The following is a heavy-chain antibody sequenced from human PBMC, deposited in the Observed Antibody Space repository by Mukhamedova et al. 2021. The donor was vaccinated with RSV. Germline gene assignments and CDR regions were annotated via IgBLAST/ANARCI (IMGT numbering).Heavy chain of an antibody. V-gene: IGHV3-21*01. CDR2: ISDSSSHI. J-gene: IGHJ3*02. CDR3: ARHIGSSRNFDI. D-gene: IGHD1-26*01. Sequence: SISDSSSHIYYADSVKGRFTMSRDNAKNSLYLQMHSLRVEDTAIYYCARHIGSSRNFDIWGQGTMVTVSS.